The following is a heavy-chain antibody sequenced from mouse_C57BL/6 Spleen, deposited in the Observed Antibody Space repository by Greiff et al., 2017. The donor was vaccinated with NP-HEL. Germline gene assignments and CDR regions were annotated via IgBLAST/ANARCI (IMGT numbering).Heavy chain of an antibody. CDR2: IDPSDSYT. V-gene: IGHV1-59*01. Sequence: QVQLQQPGAELVRPGTSVKLSCKASGYTFTSYWMHWVKQRPGQGLEWIGVIDPSDSYTNYNQKFKGKATLTVDTSSSTAYMQLSSLTSEDSAVYYCARRGWLRGVYYFDYWGQGTTLTVSS. J-gene: IGHJ2*01. D-gene: IGHD2-3*01. CDR1: GYTFTSYW. CDR3: ARRGWLRGVYYFDY.